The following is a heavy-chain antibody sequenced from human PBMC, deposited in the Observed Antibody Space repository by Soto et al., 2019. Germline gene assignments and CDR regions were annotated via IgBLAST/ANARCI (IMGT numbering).Heavy chain of an antibody. V-gene: IGHV4-34*01. D-gene: IGHD3-10*01. J-gene: IGHJ3*02. CDR2: INHSGST. Sequence: PSETLSLTCAVYGGSFSGYYWSWIRQPPGKGLEWIGEINHSGSTNYNPSLKSRVTISVDTSKNQFSLKLSSVTAADTAVYYCAGTSPEGFGEPPDAFDIWGQGTMVTV. CDR3: AGTSPEGFGEPPDAFDI. CDR1: GGSFSGYY.